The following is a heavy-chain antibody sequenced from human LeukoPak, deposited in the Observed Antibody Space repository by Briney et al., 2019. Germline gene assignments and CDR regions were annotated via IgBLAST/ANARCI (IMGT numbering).Heavy chain of an antibody. V-gene: IGHV4-4*09. Sequence: SETLSLTCTVSGGSFSSYYWSWIRQPPGKGLEWIGYIYTSGSTNYNPSLKSRVTISVDTSKNQFSLKLSSVTAADTAVYYCARHGDYYDAFDIWGQGTMVTVSS. D-gene: IGHD3-10*01. CDR3: ARHGDYYDAFDI. J-gene: IGHJ3*02. CDR2: IYTSGST. CDR1: GGSFSSYY.